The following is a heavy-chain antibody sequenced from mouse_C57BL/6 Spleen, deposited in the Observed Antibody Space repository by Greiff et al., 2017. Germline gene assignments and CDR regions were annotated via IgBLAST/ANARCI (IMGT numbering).Heavy chain of an antibody. CDR2: IYPGDGDT. J-gene: IGHJ2*01. CDR3: ARSTTVVARYFDY. V-gene: IGHV1-82*01. Sequence: VKLVESGPELVKPGASVKISCTASGYAFSSSWMNWVKQRPGKGLEWIGRIYPGDGDTNYNGKFKGKATLTADKSSSTAYLQLSSLTSEDSAVYFCARSTTVVARYFDYWGQGTTLTVSS. CDR1: GYAFSSSW. D-gene: IGHD1-1*01.